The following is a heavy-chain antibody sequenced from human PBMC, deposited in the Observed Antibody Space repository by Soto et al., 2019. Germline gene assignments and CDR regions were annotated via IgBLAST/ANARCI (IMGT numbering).Heavy chain of an antibody. V-gene: IGHV3-30*18. CDR1: GFTFSDYA. D-gene: IGHD6-19*01. CDR3: AKGGRQWLVTSDFNY. J-gene: IGHJ4*02. Sequence: VQLVESGGGVVQPGRSLRLSCAASGFTFSDYAMHWVRQAPGKGLEWVAVVSHDGRNTHYADSVKGRFTISRDRSKNTGSLEMTSLRAGDTAVYYCAKGGRQWLVTSDFNYWGQGALVTVSS. CDR2: VSHDGRNT.